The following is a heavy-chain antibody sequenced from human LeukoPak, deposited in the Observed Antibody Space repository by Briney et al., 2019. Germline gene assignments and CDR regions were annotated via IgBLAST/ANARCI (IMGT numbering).Heavy chain of an antibody. CDR2: IHYSGST. J-gene: IGHJ4*02. CDR1: GGSISSGGYY. D-gene: IGHD4-17*01. CDR3: AGSGDYDFDY. Sequence: SETLPLTCTVSGGSISSGGYYWSWIRQYPGKGLEWFGYIHYSGSTHYNPSLRSRVTISVDTSKNQFSLKLSSVTAADTAVYYCAGSGDYDFDYWGQGTLVTVSS. V-gene: IGHV4-31*03.